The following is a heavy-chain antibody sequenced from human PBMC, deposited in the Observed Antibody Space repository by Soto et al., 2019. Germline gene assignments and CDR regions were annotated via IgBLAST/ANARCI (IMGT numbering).Heavy chain of an antibody. J-gene: IGHJ6*02. Sequence: SVKVSCKSSGGTFSSHSINWVRQAPGQGLEWMGGIIPIFGPANFAKKFQGRVTITAGESTTTAYMELSSLTSEDTAVYYCATGSFTSTGGRIGYHYNAMDVWGQGTTVTVSS. CDR2: IIPIFGPA. CDR3: ATGSFTSTGGRIGYHYNAMDV. V-gene: IGHV1-69*13. D-gene: IGHD1-1*01. CDR1: GGTFSSHS.